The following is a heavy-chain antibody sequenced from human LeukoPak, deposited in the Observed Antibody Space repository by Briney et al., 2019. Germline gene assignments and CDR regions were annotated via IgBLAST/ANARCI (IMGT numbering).Heavy chain of an antibody. J-gene: IGHJ4*02. Sequence: GGSLRLSCAASGFTFSSYAMSWVRQAPGKGLEWVSAISGSGGSTYYADSVKDRFAISRDNSKNTLYLQMNSLRAEDTAVYYCAKSPIDYGDYETHHYFDYWGQGTLVTVSS. CDR2: ISGSGGST. D-gene: IGHD4-17*01. CDR1: GFTFSSYA. CDR3: AKSPIDYGDYETHHYFDY. V-gene: IGHV3-23*01.